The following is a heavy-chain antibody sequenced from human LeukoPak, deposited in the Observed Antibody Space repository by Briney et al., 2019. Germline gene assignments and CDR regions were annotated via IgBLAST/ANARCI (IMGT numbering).Heavy chain of an antibody. D-gene: IGHD3-16*02. CDR3: ARTYDYVWGSYRYTFDY. CDR1: GGSISSGDYY. CDR2: IYYSGST. Sequence: SQTLSLTCTVSGGSISSGDYYWSWIRQPPGKGLEWLGYIYYSGSTYYNPSLKSRVTISEDTSKNQFSLKLSSVTAADTAVYYCARTYDYVWGSYRYTFDYWGQGTLVTVSS. J-gene: IGHJ4*02. V-gene: IGHV4-30-4*08.